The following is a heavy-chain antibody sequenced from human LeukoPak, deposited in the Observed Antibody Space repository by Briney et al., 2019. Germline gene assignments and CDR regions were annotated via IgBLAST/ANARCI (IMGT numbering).Heavy chain of an antibody. CDR1: GGSISISNW. D-gene: IGHD2-21*02. CDR2: IYHSGST. J-gene: IGHJ2*01. Sequence: PSETLCLTCAVSGGSISISNWWRWVRQPPGKGLEWIGEIYHSGSTNYNPSLKSRVTISVDKSKNQFSLKLSSVTAADTAVYYCARSRHIVVVTAIPRYWYFDLWGRGTLVTVSS. V-gene: IGHV4-4*02. CDR3: ARSRHIVVVTAIPRYWYFDL.